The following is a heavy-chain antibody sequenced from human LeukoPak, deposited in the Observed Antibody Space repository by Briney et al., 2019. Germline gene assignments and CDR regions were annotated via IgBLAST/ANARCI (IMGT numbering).Heavy chain of an antibody. Sequence: GASVKVSCKASGYTFTGYYMHWVRQAPGQGLEWMGWINPNSGGTNYAQKFQGWVTMTRDTSISTAYMELSRLRSDDTAVYYCARAGGKGTNWFDPWGQGTLVTVSS. CDR3: ARAGGKGTNWFDP. V-gene: IGHV1-2*04. D-gene: IGHD4-23*01. CDR1: GYTFTGYY. J-gene: IGHJ5*02. CDR2: INPNSGGT.